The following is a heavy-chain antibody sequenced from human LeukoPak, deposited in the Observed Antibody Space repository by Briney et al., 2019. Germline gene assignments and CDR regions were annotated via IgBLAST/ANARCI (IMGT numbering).Heavy chain of an antibody. Sequence: SETLSLTCTVSGGSISSYYWSWIRQPPGKGLEWIGYIYYSGSTNYNPSLKSRVTISVDTSKNQFSLKLSSVTAADTAVYYCAGGGGDGYNLDYWGQGTLVTVSS. CDR2: IYYSGST. D-gene: IGHD5-24*01. J-gene: IGHJ4*02. V-gene: IGHV4-59*08. CDR3: AGGGGDGYNLDY. CDR1: GGSISSYY.